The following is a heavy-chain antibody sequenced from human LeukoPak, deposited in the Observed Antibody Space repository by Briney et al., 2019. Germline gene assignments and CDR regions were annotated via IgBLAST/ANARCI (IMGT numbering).Heavy chain of an antibody. CDR2: INHSGST. V-gene: IGHV4-34*01. CDR3: ARGGLTVTADY. D-gene: IGHD2-21*02. J-gene: IGHJ4*02. Sequence: PSETLSLTCAVYGGSFRCYYWSWIRQPPAKGLEWIGEINHSGSTNYNPSLKSRVTISVDTSKNQFSLKLSSVTAADTAVYYCARGGLTVTADYWGQGTLVTASS. CDR1: GGSFRCYY.